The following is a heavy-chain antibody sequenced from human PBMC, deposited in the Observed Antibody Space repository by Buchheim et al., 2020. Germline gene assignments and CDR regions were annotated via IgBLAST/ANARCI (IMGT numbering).Heavy chain of an antibody. Sequence: QVQLVQSGAEVKKPGASVKVSCKASGYTFTSYDINWVRQATGQGLEWMGWMNPNSGNTGYAQKLQGRVTMTRNTSISKGYMELSSLRSEDTAVYYCARGLYSRDYDSSGQMGYWGQGTL. CDR1: GYTFTSYD. D-gene: IGHD3-22*01. J-gene: IGHJ4*02. CDR2: MNPNSGNT. CDR3: ARGLYSRDYDSSGQMGY. V-gene: IGHV1-8*01.